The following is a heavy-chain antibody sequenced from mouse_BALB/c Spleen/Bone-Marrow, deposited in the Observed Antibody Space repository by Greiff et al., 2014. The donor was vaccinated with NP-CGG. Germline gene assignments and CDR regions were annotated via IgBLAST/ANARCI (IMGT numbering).Heavy chain of an antibody. D-gene: IGHD1-1*01. CDR2: IGYSDST. J-gene: IGHJ2*01. V-gene: IGHV3-2*02. CDR1: GYSITSDYV. CDR3: ARSNYYGSSYCYFDY. Sequence: EVKLVESGPGLVKPSQSLSLTCTVTGYSITSDYVWNWIRQFPGNKLEWMGYIGYSDSTSYNPSLKSRISITRDTSKNQFFLQLNSVTAEDTATYYCARSNYYGSSYCYFDYWGQGTTLTVSS.